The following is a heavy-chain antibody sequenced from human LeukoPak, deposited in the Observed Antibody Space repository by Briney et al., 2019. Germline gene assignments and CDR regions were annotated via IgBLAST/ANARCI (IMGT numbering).Heavy chain of an antibody. Sequence: SETLSLTCTVSGGSISSSSYYWGWIRQPPGKGLEWIGSIYYSGSTYYNPSLKSRVTISVDTSKNQFSLKLSSVTAADTAVYYCARPYGAYYYDSSGYLSSFDYWGQGTLVTVSS. CDR1: GGSISSSSYY. D-gene: IGHD3-22*01. CDR2: IYYSGST. CDR3: ARPYGAYYYDSSGYLSSFDY. V-gene: IGHV4-39*01. J-gene: IGHJ4*02.